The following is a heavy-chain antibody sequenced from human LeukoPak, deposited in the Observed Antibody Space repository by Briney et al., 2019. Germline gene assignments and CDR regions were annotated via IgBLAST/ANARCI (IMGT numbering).Heavy chain of an antibody. J-gene: IGHJ4*02. CDR1: GFTFSSYS. V-gene: IGHV3-48*01. CDR2: ISTSTTTI. D-gene: IGHD3-3*01. Sequence: GGSLRLSCEASGFTFSSYSMNWVRQAPGKGLKWISYISTSTTTIYYANSVKGQFTISRDNSKNTLYLQMNSLRAEDTAVYYCAKEEWLLAVYFDYWGQGTLVTVSS. CDR3: AKEEWLLAVYFDY.